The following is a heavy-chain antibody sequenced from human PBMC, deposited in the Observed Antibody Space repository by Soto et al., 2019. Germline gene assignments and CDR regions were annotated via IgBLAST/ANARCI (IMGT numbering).Heavy chain of an antibody. V-gene: IGHV1-69*13. J-gene: IGHJ4*02. CDR1: GGTLSSYA. CDR3: ARVVNRRGFDY. Sequence: ASVKVSCKASGGTLSSYAICWVRQAPGQGLEWMGGIIPIFGTANYAQKFQGRVTITADESTSTAYMELSSLRSEDTAVYYCARVVNRRGFDYWGQGTLVTVSS. CDR2: IIPIFGTA. D-gene: IGHD2-15*01.